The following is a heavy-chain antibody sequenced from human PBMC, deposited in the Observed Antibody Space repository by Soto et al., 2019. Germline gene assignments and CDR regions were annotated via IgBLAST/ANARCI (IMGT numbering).Heavy chain of an antibody. Sequence: SETLALTCDVSGGSITSSNWWSRVRQSPGTGLEWIVKISHSGTVNYNAGLRSRATISVDRPRNKLSMTLISVTAADTAVYYGARDYDGFDYWGQGTPVTVS. V-gene: IGHV4-4*02. J-gene: IGHJ4*02. CDR1: GGSITSSNW. D-gene: IGHD3-22*01. CDR2: ISHSGTV. CDR3: ARDYDGFDY.